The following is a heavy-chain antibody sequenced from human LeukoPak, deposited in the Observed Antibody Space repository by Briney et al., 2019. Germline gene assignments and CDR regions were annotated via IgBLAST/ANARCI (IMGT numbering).Heavy chain of an antibody. CDR3: AKDVSPYYYDSSGYPGGNY. CDR1: GFTFSSYA. J-gene: IGHJ4*02. CDR2: ISGSGGST. D-gene: IGHD3-22*01. Sequence: PGGSLRLSCAASGFTFSSYAMSWVRQAPGKGLEWVSAISGSGGSTYYADSVKGRFTISRDNSKNTLYLQMNSLRAEDTAVYYCAKDVSPYYYDSSGYPGGNYWGQGTLVTVSS. V-gene: IGHV3-23*01.